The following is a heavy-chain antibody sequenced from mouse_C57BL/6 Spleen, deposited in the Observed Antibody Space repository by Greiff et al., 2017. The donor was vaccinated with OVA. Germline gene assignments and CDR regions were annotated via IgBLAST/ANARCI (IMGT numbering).Heavy chain of an antibody. Sequence: EVKLVESGGGLVQPKGSLKLSCAASGFSFNTYAMNWVRQAPGKGLEWVARIRSKSNNYATYYADSVKDRFTISRDDSESMLYLQMNNLKTEDTAMYYCVRLGYDYDYYFDYWGQGTTLTVSS. D-gene: IGHD2-4*01. CDR1: GFSFNTYA. V-gene: IGHV10-1*01. CDR3: VRLGYDYDYYFDY. CDR2: IRSKSNNYAT. J-gene: IGHJ2*01.